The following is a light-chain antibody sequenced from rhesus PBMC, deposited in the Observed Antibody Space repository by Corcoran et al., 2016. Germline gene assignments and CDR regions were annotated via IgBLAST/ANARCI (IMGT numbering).Light chain of an antibody. CDR2: EAS. CDR3: QHYYSTPHS. Sequence: DIQMTQSPSSLSASVGDRVTITCRASQGITHDLAWYQQKPGENTKLLIYEASSLQSGIPSRFSGSGSGTDFTLTISSMQSEDFATYYCQHYYSTPHSFGQGTKVEIK. J-gene: IGKJ2*01. CDR1: QGITHD. V-gene: IGKV1-25*01.